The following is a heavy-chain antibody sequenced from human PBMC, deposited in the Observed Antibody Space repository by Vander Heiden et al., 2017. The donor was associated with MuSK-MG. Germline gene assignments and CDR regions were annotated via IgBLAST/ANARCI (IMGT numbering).Heavy chain of an antibody. CDR1: EYTFTNYY. Sequence: QVQLVQSGAEGKKPGASVKVSCKASEYTFTNYYFHWVRQAHGQGLEWIGIIIPSGGSETYAQKFQGRVTMTRDTSSSTVYMTLNSLRSEDTAIYYCARGDNAGDSLAVFDIWGQGTMVTVSS. CDR2: IIPSGGSE. V-gene: IGHV1-46*01. J-gene: IGHJ3*02. D-gene: IGHD3-16*01. CDR3: ARGDNAGDSLAVFDI.